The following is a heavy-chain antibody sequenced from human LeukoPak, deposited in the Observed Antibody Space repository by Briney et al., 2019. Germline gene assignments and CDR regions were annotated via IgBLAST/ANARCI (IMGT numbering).Heavy chain of an antibody. J-gene: IGHJ4*02. V-gene: IGHV3-48*03. CDR1: GFTFSSYE. CDR2: ISSSGSAI. Sequence: PGGSLRLSCAASGFTFSSYEMNWVRQAPGKGLEWVSYISSSGSAIYYADSVKGRFTISRDNAKNSLYLQMNSLRAEDTAVYYCASLEYSSSSHYWGQGTLVTVSS. D-gene: IGHD6-6*01. CDR3: ASLEYSSSSHY.